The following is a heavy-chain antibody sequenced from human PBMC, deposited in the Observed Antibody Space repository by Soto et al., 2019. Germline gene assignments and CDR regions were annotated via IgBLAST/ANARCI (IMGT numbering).Heavy chain of an antibody. CDR3: ARDLALPYYDILTGYTPNWFDP. Sequence: SETLSLTCTVSGGSISSGGYYWSWIRQHPGKGLEWIGYIYYSGSTYYNPSLKSRVTISVDTSKNQFSLKLSSVTAADTAVYYCARDLALPYYDILTGYTPNWFDPWGQGTLVTVSS. V-gene: IGHV4-31*03. D-gene: IGHD3-9*01. CDR1: GGSISSGGYY. CDR2: IYYSGST. J-gene: IGHJ5*02.